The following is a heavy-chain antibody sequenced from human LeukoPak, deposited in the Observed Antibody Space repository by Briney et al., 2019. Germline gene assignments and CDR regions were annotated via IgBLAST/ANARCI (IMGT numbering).Heavy chain of an antibody. CDR2: VDPEDGET. D-gene: IGHD2-2*03. Sequence: GATVKISCKVSGYTFTDYYMHWVQQAPGKGLEWMGLVDPEDGETIYAEKFQRRVTITADTSADTAYMELSSLRSEDTAVYYCVTTRDLDRGSTPPPRGQGNLVTVSS. CDR3: VTTRDLDRGSTPPP. CDR1: GYTFTDYY. V-gene: IGHV1-69-2*01. J-gene: IGHJ1*01.